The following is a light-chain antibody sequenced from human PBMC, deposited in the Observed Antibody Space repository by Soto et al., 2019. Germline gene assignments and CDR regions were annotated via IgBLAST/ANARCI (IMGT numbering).Light chain of an antibody. CDR1: QSVSNNY. CDR2: GAS. J-gene: IGKJ1*01. Sequence: ETVLTQSAGTLPLAPWERATLSCTASQSVSNNYLAWYQQKPGQAPRPLIYGASNRDTGIPDRFSGSGSGTDFTLTISRLEPEDFAVYYCQQYGSSGTFGQGTKVDIK. CDR3: QQYGSSGT. V-gene: IGKV3-20*01.